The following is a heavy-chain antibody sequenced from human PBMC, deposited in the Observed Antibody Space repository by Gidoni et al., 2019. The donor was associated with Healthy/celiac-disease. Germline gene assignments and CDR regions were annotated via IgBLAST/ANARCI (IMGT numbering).Heavy chain of an antibody. CDR3: TTEVSMVRGVIIDSYYYYGMDV. J-gene: IGHJ6*02. Sequence: EVQLVESGGGLVKPGGSLRLPFARSGFPFSNAWMTVVRTPPGKGMGGVGRIKSKTDGGTTDYAAPVKGRFTISRDDSKNTLYLQMNSLKTEDTAVYYCTTEVSMVRGVIIDSYYYYGMDVWGQGTTVTVSS. D-gene: IGHD3-10*01. CDR2: IKSKTDGGTT. CDR1: GFPFSNAW. V-gene: IGHV3-15*01.